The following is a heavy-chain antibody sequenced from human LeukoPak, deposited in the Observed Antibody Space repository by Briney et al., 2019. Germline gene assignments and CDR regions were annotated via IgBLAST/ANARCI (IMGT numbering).Heavy chain of an antibody. Sequence: ASVKVSCKASGYTFTSYYMHWVRQAPGQGLEWMGIINPSGGSTSYAQKFQGRVTMTRDTSTSTVYMELSSLRSEDTAVYYCARVGAAAAPNGAYYYYYMDVWGKGTTVTISS. CDR3: ARVGAAAAPNGAYYYYYMDV. CDR1: GYTFTSYY. J-gene: IGHJ6*03. CDR2: INPSGGST. V-gene: IGHV1-46*01. D-gene: IGHD6-13*01.